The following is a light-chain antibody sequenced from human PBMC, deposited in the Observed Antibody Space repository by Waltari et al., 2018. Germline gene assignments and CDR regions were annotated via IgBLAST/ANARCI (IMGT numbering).Light chain of an antibody. CDR2: AAS. J-gene: IGKJ2*02. CDR3: QQYEGLPRT. V-gene: IGKV1-33*01. CDR1: QHIYNY. Sequence: DIQMTQSPSSLSASVGDGVPITCQASQHIYNYLNWYQQKPGKAPKHLIYAASNLQTGFPSRFSGGGSGTEFTFVISNLQPEDIATYYCQQYEGLPRTLGQGTKLEMK.